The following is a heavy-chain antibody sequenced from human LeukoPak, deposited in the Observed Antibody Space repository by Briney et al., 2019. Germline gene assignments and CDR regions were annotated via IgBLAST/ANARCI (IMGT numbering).Heavy chain of an antibody. J-gene: IGHJ4*02. Sequence: WASVKVSCKASGYTFTSYDINWVRQATGQGLEWMGWMNPNSGNTAYAQKFQGRVTMSRDTSISTAYMELSSLRSEDTAVYYCARLPKYSRPLDYWGQGTLVTVSS. CDR1: GYTFTSYD. V-gene: IGHV1-8*01. CDR2: MNPNSGNT. D-gene: IGHD6-6*01. CDR3: ARLPKYSRPLDY.